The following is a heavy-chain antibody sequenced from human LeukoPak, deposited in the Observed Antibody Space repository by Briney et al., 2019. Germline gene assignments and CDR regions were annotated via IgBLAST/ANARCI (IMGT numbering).Heavy chain of an antibody. CDR3: ARRININSRGGDAFGV. CDR2: IYPGDSDT. Sequence: GESLKISCKGSGYTFTDYWIGWVRQTPGKGLEWMGLIYPGDSDTRDSPSFQGQVTMSADKSINTAYLEWTYLKTSDTAMYYCARRININSRGGDAFGVWGQGTMVTVSS. J-gene: IGHJ3*01. CDR1: GYTFTDYW. V-gene: IGHV5-51*01. D-gene: IGHD1-14*01.